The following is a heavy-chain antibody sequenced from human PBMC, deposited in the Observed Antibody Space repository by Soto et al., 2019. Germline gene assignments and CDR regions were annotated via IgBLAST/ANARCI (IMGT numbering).Heavy chain of an antibody. J-gene: IGHJ6*02. Sequence: ASVKVSCKASGYTFTDYGISWVRQAPGQGLEWMGWISGYNGNTKYAQKFQGRVTMTTDTPTNTAYMELRSLRSDDTAVYYCARDREYYYDSSGNYYYHYGLDVWGQGTTVTVSS. V-gene: IGHV1-18*04. CDR1: GYTFTDYG. CDR2: ISGYNGNT. D-gene: IGHD3-22*01. CDR3: ARDREYYYDSSGNYYYHYGLDV.